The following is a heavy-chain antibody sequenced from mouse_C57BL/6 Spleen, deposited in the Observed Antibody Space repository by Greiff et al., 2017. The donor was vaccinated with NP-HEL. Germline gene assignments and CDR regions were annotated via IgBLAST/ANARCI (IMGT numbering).Heavy chain of an antibody. D-gene: IGHD1-1*01. CDR2: INPSSGYT. Sequence: QVQLQQSGAELAKPGASVKLSCKASGYTFTSYWMHWVKQRPGQGLEWIGYINPSSGYTKYNQKFKDKATLTAAKSSSTAYMQLSSLTYEDSAVYYCARDSSYAMDYWGQGTSVTVSS. J-gene: IGHJ4*01. V-gene: IGHV1-7*01. CDR1: GYTFTSYW. CDR3: ARDSSYAMDY.